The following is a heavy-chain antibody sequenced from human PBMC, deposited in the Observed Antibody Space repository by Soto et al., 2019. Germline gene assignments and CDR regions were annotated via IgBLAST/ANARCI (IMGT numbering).Heavy chain of an antibody. Sequence: PGGSLRLSCVTSGFKFGDYVMHWVRLPPGKGLEWVAGISWNSYVLGYVDSVRGRFTISRDNVKNTVYLDMSILGPDDTAIYYCAKDRGGYGDKPTDWGQGTLVTVSS. CDR2: ISWNSYVL. V-gene: IGHV3-9*01. CDR1: GFKFGDYV. J-gene: IGHJ4*02. D-gene: IGHD4-17*01. CDR3: AKDRGGYGDKPTD.